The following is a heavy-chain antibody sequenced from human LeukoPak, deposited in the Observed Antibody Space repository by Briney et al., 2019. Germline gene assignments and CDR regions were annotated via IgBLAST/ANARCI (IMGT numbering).Heavy chain of an antibody. J-gene: IGHJ4*02. CDR3: ANSYSSSWNLDY. CDR1: GFTFDDYA. D-gene: IGHD6-13*01. V-gene: IGHV3-9*01. Sequence: PGGSLRLSCAASGFTFDDYAMHWVRQAPGKGLEWVSGISWNSGSIGYADSVKGRFTISRDNSKNTLYLQMNSLRAEDTAVYYCANSYSSSWNLDYWGQGTLVTVSS. CDR2: ISWNSGSI.